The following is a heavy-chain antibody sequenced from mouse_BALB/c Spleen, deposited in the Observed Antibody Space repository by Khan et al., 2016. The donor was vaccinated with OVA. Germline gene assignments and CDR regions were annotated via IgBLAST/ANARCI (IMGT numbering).Heavy chain of an antibody. CDR2: ISSSGST. CDR3: ERDGSRYNYAMDY. CDR1: DYSITSDYA. J-gene: IGHJ4*01. D-gene: IGHD2-3*01. Sequence: EVQLQESGPGLVKPSQSLSLTCTVTDYSITSDYAWNWIRQFPGNKLEWMGYISSSGSTNYHPALKSRISITRDTSKNQFFLQLNSVTTEDTATYYCERDGSRYNYAMDYWGQGTSVTVSS. V-gene: IGHV3-2*02.